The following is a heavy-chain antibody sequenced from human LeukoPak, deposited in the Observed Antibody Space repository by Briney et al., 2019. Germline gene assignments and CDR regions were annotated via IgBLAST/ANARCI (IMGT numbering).Heavy chain of an antibody. CDR2: FDPEDGET. D-gene: IGHD6-13*01. CDR3: ATGDIAAAVYAFDI. J-gene: IGHJ3*02. CDR1: GYTLTELS. V-gene: IGHV1-24*01. Sequence: GASVKVSCKVSGYTLTELSMHWVRQAPGKGLEWMGGFDPEDGETIYAQKFQGRVTMTEDTSTDTAYVELSSLRSEDTAVYYCATGDIAAAVYAFDIWGQGTMVTVSS.